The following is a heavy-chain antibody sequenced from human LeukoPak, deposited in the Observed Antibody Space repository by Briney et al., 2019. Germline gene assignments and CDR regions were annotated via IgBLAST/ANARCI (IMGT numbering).Heavy chain of an antibody. CDR1: GFTFTTYW. CDR3: ARTSPTSHFDF. Sequence: GGSLRLSCVASGFTFTTYWMHWVRHAPGRGLVWVSRINGDGSNSNYADSVKGRFTISRDNARNTLYLQMNGLRAEDTALYYCARTSPTSHFDFWGQGTLVTVSS. V-gene: IGHV3-74*01. D-gene: IGHD3-16*01. CDR2: INGDGSNS. J-gene: IGHJ4*02.